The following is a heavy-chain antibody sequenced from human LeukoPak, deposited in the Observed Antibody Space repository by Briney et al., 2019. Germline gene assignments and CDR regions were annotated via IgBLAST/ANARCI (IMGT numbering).Heavy chain of an antibody. CDR2: ISGSGGST. CDR3: AKNQALRVQSNAFDI. Sequence: GRSLRLSCAASGFTFSSYAMSWVRQAPGKGLEWVSAISGSGGSTYYADSVKGRFTISRDNSKNTLYLQMNSLRAEDTAVYYCAKNQALRVQSNAFDIWGQGTMATVSS. J-gene: IGHJ3*02. V-gene: IGHV3-23*01. D-gene: IGHD6-6*01. CDR1: GFTFSSYA.